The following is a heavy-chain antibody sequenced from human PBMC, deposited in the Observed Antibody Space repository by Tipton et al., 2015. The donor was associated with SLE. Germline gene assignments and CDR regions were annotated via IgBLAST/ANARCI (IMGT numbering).Heavy chain of an antibody. CDR1: GGSISSSSSYY. CDR3: ARHWSQWQAPSWFDP. J-gene: IGHJ5*02. V-gene: IGHV4-39*01. Sequence: TLSLTCAVYGGSISSSSSYYWAWIRQPPGKGLEWIGSIYYSGSTYYNPSLKSRVTISVDTSKNQFSLNLTSVTAADTAVYYCARHWSQWQAPSWFDPWGQGTLVSVSS. D-gene: IGHD6-19*01. CDR2: IYYSGST.